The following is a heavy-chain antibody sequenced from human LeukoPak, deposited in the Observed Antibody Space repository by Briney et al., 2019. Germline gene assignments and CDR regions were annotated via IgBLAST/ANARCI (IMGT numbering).Heavy chain of an antibody. V-gene: IGHV6-1*01. CDR2: TYYRSKWYN. CDR3: AREGTVGASPFDC. CDR1: GDSVSSNSAA. Sequence: SQTLSLTCVISGDSVSSNSAAWNWIRQFPSRGLEWLGRTYYRSKWYNDYAVSVKSRITINLDTSKNQFSLQLNSVTPEDTAVYFCAREGTVGASPFDCWGQGTLVTVSS. D-gene: IGHD1-26*01. J-gene: IGHJ4*02.